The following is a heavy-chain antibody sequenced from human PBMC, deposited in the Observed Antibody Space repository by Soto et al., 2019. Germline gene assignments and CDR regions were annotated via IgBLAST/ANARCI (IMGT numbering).Heavy chain of an antibody. CDR2: ISYDGSNK. CDR1: GFTFSSYA. D-gene: IGHD3-22*01. CDR3: ASQHYYDSSGYYVVY. Sequence: GSLRLSCAASGFTFSSYAMHWVRQAPGKGLEWVAVISYDGSNKYYADSVKGRFTISVDTSKNQFSLKLSSVTAADTAVYYCASQHYYDSSGYYVVYWGQGTLVTVSS. V-gene: IGHV3-30-3*01. J-gene: IGHJ4*02.